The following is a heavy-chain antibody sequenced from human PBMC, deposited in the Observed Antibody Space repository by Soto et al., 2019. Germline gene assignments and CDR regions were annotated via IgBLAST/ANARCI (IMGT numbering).Heavy chain of an antibody. D-gene: IGHD6-19*01. V-gene: IGHV4-61*01. Sequence: QVHLQESGPGLIKPSETLSLTCSVSGASVTSDSYHWTWIRQPPGKGLEWIGQTGSTNYNPSLKSRITISVDTSKNQFSLNLDSVTAADTAIYYCAFYKAGAGGNGFWGQGTLVIVSS. J-gene: IGHJ4*02. CDR1: GASVTSDSYH. CDR3: AFYKAGAGGNGF. CDR2: QTGST.